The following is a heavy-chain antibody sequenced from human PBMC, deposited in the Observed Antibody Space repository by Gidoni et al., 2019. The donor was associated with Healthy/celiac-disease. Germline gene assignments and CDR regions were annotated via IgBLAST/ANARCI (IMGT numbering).Heavy chain of an antibody. CDR3: AKGAEFLEWLLDY. Sequence: EVQLLASGGGLVQPGGSLRLSCAASGFTFGSYAMIWVRQAPGKGLEWVSAISGSGGSTYYADSVKGRFTISRDNSKNTLYLQMNSLRAEDTAVYYCAKGAEFLEWLLDYWGQGTLVTVSS. CDR1: GFTFGSYA. CDR2: ISGSGGST. J-gene: IGHJ4*02. V-gene: IGHV3-23*01. D-gene: IGHD3-3*01.